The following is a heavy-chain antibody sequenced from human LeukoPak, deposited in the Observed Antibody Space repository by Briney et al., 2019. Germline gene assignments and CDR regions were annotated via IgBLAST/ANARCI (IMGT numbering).Heavy chain of an antibody. J-gene: IGHJ6*04. CDR2: INHSGST. V-gene: IGHV4-34*01. CDR3: ARGIYYDFWSGYYGPPLDV. CDR1: GGSFSGYY. Sequence: SETLSLTCAVYGGSFSGYYWSWIRQPPGKGLEWIGEINHSGSTNYNPSLKSRVTISVDTSKNQFSLKLSSVTAADTAVYYCARGIYYDFWSGYYGPPLDVWGKGTTVTVSS. D-gene: IGHD3-3*01.